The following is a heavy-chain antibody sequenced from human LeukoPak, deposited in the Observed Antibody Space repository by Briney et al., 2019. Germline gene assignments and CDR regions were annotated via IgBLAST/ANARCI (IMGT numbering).Heavy chain of an antibody. J-gene: IGHJ6*03. CDR2: TYYRSKWYN. CDR1: GDSVSSNSAA. V-gene: IGHV6-1*01. D-gene: IGHD5-24*01. Sequence: SQTLSLTCAISGDSVSSNSAAWNWIRQSPSRGLEWLGRTYYRSKWYNDYAVSVKSRITINPDTSKNQFSLQLNSVTPEDTAVYYCAREGAKMATNYYYYYYYMDVWGKGTTVTVSS. CDR3: AREGAKMATNYYYYYYYMDV.